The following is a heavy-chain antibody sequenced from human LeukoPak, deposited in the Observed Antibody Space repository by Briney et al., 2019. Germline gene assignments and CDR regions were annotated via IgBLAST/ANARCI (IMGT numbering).Heavy chain of an antibody. V-gene: IGHV3-23*01. Sequence: RAGGSLRLSCAASGFTFSSYAMSWVRQAPGKGLEWVSGISGSGGSTYYADSVKGRFTISRDSSKNTLYLQMNSLRAEDTAEYYCAKRGGRYCRGGSCYSGYYIDVWGKGTTVTISS. CDR1: GFTFSSYA. CDR3: AKRGGRYCRGGSCYSGYYIDV. CDR2: ISGSGGST. D-gene: IGHD2-15*01. J-gene: IGHJ6*03.